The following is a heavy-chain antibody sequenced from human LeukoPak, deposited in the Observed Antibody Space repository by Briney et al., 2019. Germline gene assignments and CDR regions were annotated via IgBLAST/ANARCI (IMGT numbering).Heavy chain of an antibody. Sequence: ASVKVSCKASGYTFTGYYMHWVRQAPGQGLEWMGWISANSGNTNYAQNLQGRVTMTTDTSTSTAYMELRSLRFDDTAVYYCARDYKVLKGFVPREVGATRGWFDPWGQGTLVTVSS. V-gene: IGHV1-18*04. CDR1: GYTFTGYY. CDR2: ISANSGNT. J-gene: IGHJ5*02. D-gene: IGHD1-26*01. CDR3: ARDYKVLKGFVPREVGATRGWFDP.